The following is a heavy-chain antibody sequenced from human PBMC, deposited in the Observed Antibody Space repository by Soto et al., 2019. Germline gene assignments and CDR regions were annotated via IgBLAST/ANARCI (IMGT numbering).Heavy chain of an antibody. D-gene: IGHD5-18*01. Sequence: QVQLVQSGAEVKKPGSSVKVSCKASGGTFSSYAITWVRQTPRQALEWMGGIIPIFGTANYAQKFQGRVTITTDESTSTAYMELSSLRSEDTAVYYCAKLTHSYGYYFDYWGQGTLVTVSS. CDR2: IIPIFGTA. CDR1: GGTFSSYA. V-gene: IGHV1-69*01. CDR3: AKLTHSYGYYFDY. J-gene: IGHJ4*02.